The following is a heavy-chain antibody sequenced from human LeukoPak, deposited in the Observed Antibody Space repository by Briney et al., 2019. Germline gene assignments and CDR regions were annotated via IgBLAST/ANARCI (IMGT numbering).Heavy chain of an antibody. J-gene: IGHJ4*02. Sequence: SETLSLTCTVSGGSLSTYYWSWIRQPPGKGLEWIGYVFFSGGTKYNPSLKSRLTMSADTSRNQFSMNSSSVNAADTAVYFCARELRSGVPWGQGKLVIVSP. D-gene: IGHD2-2*01. CDR1: GGSLSTYY. CDR3: ARELRSGVP. CDR2: VFFSGGT. V-gene: IGHV4-59*01.